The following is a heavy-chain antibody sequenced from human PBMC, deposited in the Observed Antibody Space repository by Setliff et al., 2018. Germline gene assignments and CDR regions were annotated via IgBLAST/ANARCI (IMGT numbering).Heavy chain of an antibody. J-gene: IGHJ4*02. CDR2: MNPNSGNT. Sequence: ASVKVSCKASGYTFTSYDINWVRQATGQGLEWMGWMNPNSGNTGYAQKFQGRVTITRNTSISTAYMELSSLRSEDTAVYYCGTNSDSMHYIDFWGQGTLVTVSS. V-gene: IGHV1-8*03. CDR3: GTNSDSMHYIDF. D-gene: IGHD2-8*01. CDR1: GYTFTSYD.